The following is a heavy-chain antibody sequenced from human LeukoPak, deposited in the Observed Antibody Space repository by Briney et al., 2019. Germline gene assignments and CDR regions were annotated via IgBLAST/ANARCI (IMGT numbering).Heavy chain of an antibody. J-gene: IGHJ4*02. V-gene: IGHV3-48*04. CDR2: INSGSYSI. Sequence: GGSLRLSCAASGFTFTKYSMNWVRQAPGKGLEWVSYINSGSYSIYYADSVKGRFTIFRDNAKDSVYPQMNSLRAEDTAVYYCARDLGGYNFDYWGQGTLVTVSS. CDR1: GFTFTKYS. D-gene: IGHD5-24*01. CDR3: ARDLGGYNFDY.